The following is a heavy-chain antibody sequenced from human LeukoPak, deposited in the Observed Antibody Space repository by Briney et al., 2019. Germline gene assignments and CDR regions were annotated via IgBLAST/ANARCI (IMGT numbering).Heavy chain of an antibody. V-gene: IGHV3-73*01. CDR3: TSGITS. Sequence: GSLRLSCAASGFTFSGSTMHWVRQASGKGLEWVGRIRSRAHSSATAYAASVKGRFTISRDDSKNTAYLQMNSLKTEDTAVYYCTSGITSWGQGTLVTVSS. J-gene: IGHJ5*02. D-gene: IGHD3-3*01. CDR1: GFTFSGST. CDR2: IRSRAHSSAT.